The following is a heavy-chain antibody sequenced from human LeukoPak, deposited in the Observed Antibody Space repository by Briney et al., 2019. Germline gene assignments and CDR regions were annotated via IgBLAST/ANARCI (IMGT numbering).Heavy chain of an antibody. CDR2: VYYTGTT. CDR3: ARHYYYDSSGYYWIDP. V-gene: IGHV4-39*01. CDR1: GGSISRSSYH. D-gene: IGHD3-22*01. Sequence: SETLSLTCIVSGGSISRSSYHWGWIRQSAGKGLEWIGSVYYTGTTYQNPSLKSRVTISVDTSTNHFSLKLTAVTAADTAMYYCARHYYYDSSGYYWIDPWGQGTLVTVFS. J-gene: IGHJ5*02.